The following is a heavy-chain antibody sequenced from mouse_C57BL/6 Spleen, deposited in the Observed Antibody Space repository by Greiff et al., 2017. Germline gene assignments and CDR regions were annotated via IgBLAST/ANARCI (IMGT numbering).Heavy chain of an antibody. CDR1: GFTFSSYG. D-gene: IGHD1-1*01. V-gene: IGHV5-6*01. CDR2: ISSGGSYT. Sequence: EVQRVESGGDLVKPGGSLKLSCAASGFTFSSYGMSWVRQTSDKRLEWVATISSGGSYTYYPDSVKGRFTISRDNAKNTLYLQMSSLKSEDTAMYYCARQGGHYYGSSLYAMDYWGQGTSVTVSS. CDR3: ARQGGHYYGSSLYAMDY. J-gene: IGHJ4*01.